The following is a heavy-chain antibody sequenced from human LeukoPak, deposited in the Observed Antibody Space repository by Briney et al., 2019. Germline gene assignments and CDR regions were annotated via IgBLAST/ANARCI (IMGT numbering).Heavy chain of an antibody. V-gene: IGHV3-30*02. J-gene: IGHJ4*02. CDR2: IRHDGSIG. CDR1: GFSFSTYG. Sequence: GGSLSLSCAASGFSFSTYGMHWVRQAPGKGLEWVTFIRHDGSIGYYADSVKGRFTSSRDNSKNTVFLQMNSLRPEDTAVYYCAKTASNYFDYWGQGTLVTVSS. D-gene: IGHD2-21*02. CDR3: AKTASNYFDY.